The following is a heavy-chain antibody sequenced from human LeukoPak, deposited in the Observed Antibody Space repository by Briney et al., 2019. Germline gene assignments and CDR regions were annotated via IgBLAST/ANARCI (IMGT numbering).Heavy chain of an antibody. Sequence: PSETLSLTCTVSGGSVSSGSYYWSWIRQPPGTGLEWIGYIYYSGSTNYNPSLKSRVTISVDTSKNQFSLKLSSVTAADTAVYYCARVGTYGSGSYSEGFDYWGQGTLVTVSS. CDR1: GGSVSSGSYY. D-gene: IGHD3-10*01. V-gene: IGHV4-61*01. J-gene: IGHJ4*02. CDR2: IYYSGST. CDR3: ARVGTYGSGSYSEGFDY.